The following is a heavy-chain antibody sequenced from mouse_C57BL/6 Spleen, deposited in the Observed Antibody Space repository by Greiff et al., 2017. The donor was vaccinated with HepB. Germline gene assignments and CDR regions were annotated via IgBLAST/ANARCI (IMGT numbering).Heavy chain of an antibody. V-gene: IGHV5-6*01. Sequence: EVNVVESGGDLVKPGGSLKLSCAASGFTFSSYGMSWVRQTPDKRLEWVATISSGGSYTYYPDSVKGRFTISRDNAKNTLYLQMSSLKSEDTAMYYCARQGITTVVANYYAMDYWGQGTSVTVSS. D-gene: IGHD1-1*01. CDR1: GFTFSSYG. CDR2: ISSGGSYT. CDR3: ARQGITTVVANYYAMDY. J-gene: IGHJ4*01.